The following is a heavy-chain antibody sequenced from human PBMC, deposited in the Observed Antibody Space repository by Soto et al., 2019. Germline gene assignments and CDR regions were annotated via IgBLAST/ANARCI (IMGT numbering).Heavy chain of an antibody. CDR2: ISSSSSYI. CDR1: GFTFSRYS. CDR3: ARKWYSSSCTTENYFDH. J-gene: IGHJ4*02. D-gene: IGHD6-13*01. V-gene: IGHV3-21*01. Sequence: GGSLRLSCAASGFTFSRYSMNWVRQAPGKGLEWVSSISSSSSYIHYVDSVKGRFTISRDNAQNSLYLQMNSLRAEDTAVYYCARKWYSSSCTTENYFDHWGQGTLVTVSS.